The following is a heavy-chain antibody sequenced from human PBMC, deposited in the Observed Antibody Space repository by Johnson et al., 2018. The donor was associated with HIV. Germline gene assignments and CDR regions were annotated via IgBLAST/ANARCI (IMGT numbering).Heavy chain of an antibody. CDR3: ARKQWLEIPSDALDV. CDR1: GFTFSSYA. J-gene: IGHJ3*01. CDR2: ISYDGSNK. D-gene: IGHD6-19*01. V-gene: IGHV3-30-3*01. Sequence: VQLVESGGGVVQPGRSLRLSCAASGFTFSSYAMHWVRQAPGKGLEWVAVISYDGSNKYYADSVKGRFTISRDNSKNTLYLQMKSLRAEDTAVYYCARKQWLEIPSDALDVWGQGTMVTVSS.